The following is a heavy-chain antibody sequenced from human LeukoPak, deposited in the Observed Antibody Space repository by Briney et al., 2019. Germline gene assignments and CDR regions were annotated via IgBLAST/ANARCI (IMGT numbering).Heavy chain of an antibody. V-gene: IGHV3-23*01. J-gene: IGHJ4*02. CDR3: AKMLVGAPRVFEY. CDR1: GFTFSSYA. D-gene: IGHD2-8*02. Sequence: PGGSLRLSCAASGFTFSSYAMSWVRQAPWKGLEWVSAISGSGGSTYYADSVKGRFTISRDNSKNTLYLQMNSLRAEDTAVYYCAKMLVGAPRVFEYWGQGTLVTVSS. CDR2: ISGSGGST.